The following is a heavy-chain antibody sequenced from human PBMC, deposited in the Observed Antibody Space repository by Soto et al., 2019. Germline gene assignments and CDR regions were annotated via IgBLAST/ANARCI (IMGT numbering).Heavy chain of an antibody. Sequence: QITLKESGPTLVRPAQTLTLTCAFSGFSLTTYDMGVAWIRQPPGKALEWLALIYWGDDKRYSPSLKDRLAISKDTSRNQVVLTSTNMDPGDTATYFCAHAGDYDLLTFDHWGTGTLVTVSS. J-gene: IGHJ4*02. V-gene: IGHV2-5*02. CDR2: IYWGDDK. CDR3: AHAGDYDLLTFDH. D-gene: IGHD4-17*01. CDR1: GFSLTTYDMG.